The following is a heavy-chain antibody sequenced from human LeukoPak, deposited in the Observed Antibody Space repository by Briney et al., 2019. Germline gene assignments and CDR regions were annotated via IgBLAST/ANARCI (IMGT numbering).Heavy chain of an antibody. Sequence: SQTLSLTCAVSGDSISSGDYSWSWIRQPSGKGLEWIGYIFHSGHSFYNPSLKSRITISVDKSKNQFSLRLTSVTAADTAVYYCARELWFVNAPGSWFDPWGQQTLVTVSS. CDR2: IFHSGHS. CDR1: GDSISSGDYS. CDR3: ARELWFVNAPGSWFDP. J-gene: IGHJ5*02. V-gene: IGHV4-30-2*01. D-gene: IGHD3-10*01.